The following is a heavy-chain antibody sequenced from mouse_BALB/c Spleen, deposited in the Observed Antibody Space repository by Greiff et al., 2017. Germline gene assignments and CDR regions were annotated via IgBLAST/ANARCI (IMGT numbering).Heavy chain of an antibody. CDR1: GYNFTSYW. Sequence: QVHVKQPGAELVKPGTSVKLSCKASGYNFTSYWINWVKLRPGQGLEWIGDIYPGSGSTNYNEKFKSKATLTVDTSSSTAYMQLSSLASEDSALYYCARWGDGYDGYFDYWGQGTTLTVSS. CDR3: ARWGDGYDGYFDY. J-gene: IGHJ2*01. CDR2: IYPGSGST. V-gene: IGHV1-55*01. D-gene: IGHD2-2*01.